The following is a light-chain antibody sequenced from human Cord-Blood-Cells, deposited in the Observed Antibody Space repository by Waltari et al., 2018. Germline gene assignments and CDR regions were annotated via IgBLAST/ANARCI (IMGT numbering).Light chain of an antibody. V-gene: IGLV1-40*01. Sequence: QSVLTQPPSVSGAPGQRVTISCTGSSPNIGAGYAVHWYQQLPGTAPNLRIYGNINRPSGVPDRFSGSKSGTSDSLAITGLQAEDEADYYCQSYDSSLSGYVFGTGTKVTVL. J-gene: IGLJ1*01. CDR1: SPNIGAGYA. CDR2: GNI. CDR3: QSYDSSLSGYV.